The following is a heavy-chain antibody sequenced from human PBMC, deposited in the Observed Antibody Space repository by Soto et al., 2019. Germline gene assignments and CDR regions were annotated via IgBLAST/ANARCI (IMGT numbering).Heavy chain of an antibody. J-gene: IGHJ4*02. V-gene: IGHV3-11*01. CDR3: ARYSGSYTRGLDY. CDR1: GFTVSDFY. Sequence: GGSLRLSCAACGFTVSDFYMSWIRQAPGKGLEWISYISSGSTNIFYADSVKGRFTVSRDNAKNSVYLQMDSLRAEDTAVYYCARYSGSYTRGLDYRGQGTPVPVSP. D-gene: IGHD1-26*01. CDR2: ISSGSTNI.